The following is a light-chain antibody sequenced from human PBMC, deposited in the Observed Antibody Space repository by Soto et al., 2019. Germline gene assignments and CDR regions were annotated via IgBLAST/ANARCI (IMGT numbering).Light chain of an antibody. CDR1: QGIRNY. CDR3: QKYSGPPYT. CDR2: TAS. J-gene: IGKJ2*01. Sequence: DIQMTQSPSSLSASVGDRVTITCRASQGIRNYLAWYQQKPGKVPKLLIYTASTLQSGVPSRFSGSGSGTDFTLTISSLQPVDVATYYCQKYSGPPYTFGQGTKLEIK. V-gene: IGKV1-27*01.